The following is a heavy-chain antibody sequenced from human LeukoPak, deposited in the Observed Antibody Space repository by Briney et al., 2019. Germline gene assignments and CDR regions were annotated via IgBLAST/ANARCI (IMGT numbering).Heavy chain of an antibody. CDR1: GFTFSSYG. Sequence: GGSLRLSCAASGFTFSSYGMHWVRQAPGKGLEWVAFIRYDGSNKYYADSVKGRFTISRDNSKSTLYLQMNSLRAEDTAVYYCAGKTGDLFDYWGQGTLVTVSS. CDR2: IRYDGSNK. D-gene: IGHD7-27*01. CDR3: AGKTGDLFDY. J-gene: IGHJ4*02. V-gene: IGHV3-30*02.